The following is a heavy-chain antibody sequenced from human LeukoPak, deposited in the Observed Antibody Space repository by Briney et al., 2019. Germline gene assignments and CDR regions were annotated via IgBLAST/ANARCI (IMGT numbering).Heavy chain of an antibody. D-gene: IGHD4-17*01. CDR1: GFTFSSYS. V-gene: IGHV3-48*01. Sequence: GGSLRLSCAASGFTFSSYSMNWVRQAPGKGLEWVSYISSSSSTIYYADSVKGRFTISRDNAKNSLYLQMNSLRAEDTAVYYCAKLPTTVTEERYYFDYWGQGTLVTVSS. CDR3: AKLPTTVTEERYYFDY. CDR2: ISSSSSTI. J-gene: IGHJ4*02.